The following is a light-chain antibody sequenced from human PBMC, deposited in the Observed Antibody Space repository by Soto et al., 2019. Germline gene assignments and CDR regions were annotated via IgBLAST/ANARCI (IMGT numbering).Light chain of an antibody. CDR2: EVN. CDR3: SSFTTSSTLVV. J-gene: IGLJ2*01. Sequence: QSALTQPASVSGSPGQSITISCTGTSSDIGGYNFVSWYQHHPGKAPKLMIYEVNNRPSGVSSRFSGSKSGNTASLTISGLQTEVEADYYCSSFTTSSTLVVFGGGTKVTVL. V-gene: IGLV2-14*01. CDR1: SSDIGGYNF.